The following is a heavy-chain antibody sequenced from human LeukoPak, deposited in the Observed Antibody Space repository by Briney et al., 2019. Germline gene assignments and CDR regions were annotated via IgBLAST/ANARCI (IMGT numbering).Heavy chain of an antibody. Sequence: ASVKVSCKASSYTFTDYGINWVRQAPGHGLERMGWVSPYNGDTRYTQKLQGRVTLTTDTSTSTAYMELRSLTSDDTAVYYCARVGRWLRAFDIWGQGTMITVSS. CDR1: SYTFTDYG. CDR3: ARVGRWLRAFDI. D-gene: IGHD5-12*01. V-gene: IGHV1-18*01. CDR2: VSPYNGDT. J-gene: IGHJ3*02.